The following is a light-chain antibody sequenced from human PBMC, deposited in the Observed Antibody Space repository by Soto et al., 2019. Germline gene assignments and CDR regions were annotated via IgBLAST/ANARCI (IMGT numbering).Light chain of an antibody. CDR2: GAS. Sequence: EIVLTQSPSSLSLSPGERATLSCRASQSISSNYLAWYQQKPGEAPRLLIYGASIRATGIPDRFSGSGSGTDFTLTISRLEPEDFAVYYCQQYGSSPLTFGGGTRVDIK. CDR3: QQYGSSPLT. J-gene: IGKJ4*01. V-gene: IGKV3-20*01. CDR1: QSISSNY.